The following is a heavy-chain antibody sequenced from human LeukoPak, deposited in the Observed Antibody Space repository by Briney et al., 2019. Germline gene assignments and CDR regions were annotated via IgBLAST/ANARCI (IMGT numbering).Heavy chain of an antibody. V-gene: IGHV3-74*01. CDR2: INSDGSTT. D-gene: IGHD3-9*01. CDR1: GFTFSGYW. Sequence: PGGSLRLSCAASGFTFSGYWMYWVRQAPGKGLVWVSRINSDGSTTSYADSVQGRFTISRDNAKNTLYLQLNSLRVEDTAVYYCTYYSGILTGYYPPLDYWGQGTLVTVSS. CDR3: TYYSGILTGYYPPLDY. J-gene: IGHJ4*02.